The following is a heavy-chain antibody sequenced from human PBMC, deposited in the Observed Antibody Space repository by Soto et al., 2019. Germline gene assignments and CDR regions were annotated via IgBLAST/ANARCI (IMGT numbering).Heavy chain of an antibody. CDR3: ARDIVLVPFFFGYYGMDV. D-gene: IGHD2-2*01. V-gene: IGHV4-30-4*01. CDR1: GGSISSGDYY. Sequence: QVQLQESGPGQVKPSQTLSLTCNVSGGSISSGDYYWRWIRQPPGKGLEWIGDIYYSGSTYYNPSLKSRVTISVDTSKNQFSLKLSSVPAADKAVYYCARDIVLVPFFFGYYGMDVWGQGTTVTVSS. CDR2: IYYSGST. J-gene: IGHJ6*02.